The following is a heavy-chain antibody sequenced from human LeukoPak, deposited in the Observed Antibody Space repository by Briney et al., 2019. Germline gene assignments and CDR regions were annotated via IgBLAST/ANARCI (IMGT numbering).Heavy chain of an antibody. CDR2: ISSSSNTV. Sequence: PGGSLRLSCAASGFTFRSYSMNWVRQAPGKGLEWVSYISSSSNTVYYADSVKGRFTISRDNAKNSLYLQMNSLRDEDTAMYYCARAPLSSSGYYDWGQGTLVTVSS. J-gene: IGHJ4*02. D-gene: IGHD3-22*01. CDR3: ARAPLSSSGYYD. V-gene: IGHV3-48*02. CDR1: GFTFRSYS.